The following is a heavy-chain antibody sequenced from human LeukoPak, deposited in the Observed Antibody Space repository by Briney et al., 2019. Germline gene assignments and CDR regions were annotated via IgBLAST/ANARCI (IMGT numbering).Heavy chain of an antibody. CDR3: ASSDCSGGSCYYYGMDV. CDR1: GGTFSSYA. J-gene: IGHJ6*02. D-gene: IGHD2-15*01. CDR2: IIPILGIA. V-gene: IGHV1-69*04. Sequence: GASVKVSCKASGGTFSSYAISWVRQAPGQGLEWMGRIIPILGIANYAQKFQGRVTITADKSTSTAYMELSSLRSEDTAVYYCASSDCSGGSCYYYGMDVWGQGTTVTVSS.